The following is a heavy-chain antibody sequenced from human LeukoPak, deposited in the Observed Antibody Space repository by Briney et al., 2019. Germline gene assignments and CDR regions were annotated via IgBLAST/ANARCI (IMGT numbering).Heavy chain of an antibody. CDR2: INNGDTA. V-gene: IGHV3-66*01. Sequence: PGGCLRLSCAASGLTDNTHLMSSGRQTPGKGLEWVSIINNGDTAYNAASATGSFTISRDNSKNTLYLQVYSLGVEDTAVYYCARSTAWSRWDYWGPGTLVSVSS. D-gene: IGHD1-1*01. CDR1: GLTDNTHL. J-gene: IGHJ4*02. CDR3: ARSTAWSRWDY.